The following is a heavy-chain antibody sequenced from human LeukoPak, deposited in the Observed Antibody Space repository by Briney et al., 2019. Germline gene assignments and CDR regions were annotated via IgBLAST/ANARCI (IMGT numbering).Heavy chain of an antibody. V-gene: IGHV3-23*01. CDR1: GFTFSSYA. D-gene: IGHD3-3*01. J-gene: IGHJ4*02. CDR3: AKSRTIFGVVNGYYFDY. Sequence: GGSLRLSCAASGFTFSSYAMSWVRQAPGKGLEWVSAISGSGGSTYYADSVKGRFTISRDNSKNTLYLQMNSLRAEDTAVYYCAKSRTIFGVVNGYYFDYWGQGTLVTVSS. CDR2: ISGSGGST.